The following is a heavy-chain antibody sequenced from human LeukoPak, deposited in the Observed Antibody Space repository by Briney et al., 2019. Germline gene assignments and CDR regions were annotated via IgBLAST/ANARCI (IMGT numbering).Heavy chain of an antibody. D-gene: IGHD1-26*01. CDR2: INPNSGGT. CDR1: GYTFTGYY. CDR3: ARGQYSGSLPRFDY. V-gene: IGHV1-2*04. J-gene: IGHJ4*02. Sequence: ASVKVSCKASGYTFTGYYMHWVRQAPGQGLEWMGWINPNSGGTNYAQKFQGWVTMTRDTSISTAYMELSRLRSDDTAVYYCARGQYSGSLPRFDYWGQGTLVTVSS.